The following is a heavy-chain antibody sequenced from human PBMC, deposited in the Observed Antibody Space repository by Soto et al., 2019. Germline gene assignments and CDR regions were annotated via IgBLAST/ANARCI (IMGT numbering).Heavy chain of an antibody. V-gene: IGHV1-18*01. CDR1: GYTFTSYG. D-gene: IGHD4-17*01. Sequence: QVQLVQSGAEVKKPGASVKVSCKASGYTFTSYGISWVRQAPGQGLEWMGWISAYNGNTNYAQKLQGRVTMTTDTSTSTVYMELRSMRSDDTAVYYCARHHGDFGLYYYYGMDVWGQGTTVTVSS. J-gene: IGHJ6*02. CDR2: ISAYNGNT. CDR3: ARHHGDFGLYYYYGMDV.